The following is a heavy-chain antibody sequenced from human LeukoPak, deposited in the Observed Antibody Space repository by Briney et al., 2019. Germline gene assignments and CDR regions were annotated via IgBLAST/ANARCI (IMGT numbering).Heavy chain of an antibody. CDR3: ARSFSGHDAFDI. Sequence: SETLSLTCTVSGGSVSSGSYYWSWIRQPPGKGLEWIGYIYYSGSTNYNPSLKSRVTISVDTSKNQLSLKLSSVTAADTAVYYCARSFSGHDAFDIWGQGTMVTVSS. V-gene: IGHV4-61*01. D-gene: IGHD1-26*01. CDR1: GGSVSSGSYY. J-gene: IGHJ3*02. CDR2: IYYSGST.